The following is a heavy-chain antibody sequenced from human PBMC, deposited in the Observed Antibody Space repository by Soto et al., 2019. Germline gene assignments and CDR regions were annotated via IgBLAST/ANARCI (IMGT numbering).Heavy chain of an antibody. V-gene: IGHV4-4*02. CDR3: VRMSAVGYFDY. CDR2: IYHSGTT. Sequence: SETLSLTCTVSGASITGSDWWSWVRQTPEKGLEWIGEIYHSGTTNCHPSLKSRVTISQDKSKNQFSLNLTSVTAADTAVYSCVRMSAVGYFDYWGRGSLVT. J-gene: IGHJ4*02. D-gene: IGHD6-19*01. CDR1: GASITGSDW.